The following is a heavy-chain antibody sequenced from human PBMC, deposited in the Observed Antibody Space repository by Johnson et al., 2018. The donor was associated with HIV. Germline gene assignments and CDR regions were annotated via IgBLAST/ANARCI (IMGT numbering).Heavy chain of an antibody. Sequence: QVLLVESGGGVVQPGRSLRLSCAASGFTFSSYAMHWVRQAPGKGLEWVAVISYDGSNKYYAESVKGRFTISRDNSKNTLYLQMNSLRAEDTAVYYCAKDFGIVVVKSAFDIWGQGTMVTVSS. CDR3: AKDFGIVVVKSAFDI. J-gene: IGHJ3*02. CDR1: GFTFSSYA. V-gene: IGHV3-30-3*01. CDR2: ISYDGSNK. D-gene: IGHD3-22*01.